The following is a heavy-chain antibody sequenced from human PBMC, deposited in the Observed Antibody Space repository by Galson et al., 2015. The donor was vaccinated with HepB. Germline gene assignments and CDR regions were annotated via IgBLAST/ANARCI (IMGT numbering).Heavy chain of an antibody. Sequence: SLRLSCAASGFTFSGSAVHWVRQASGKGLEWVGRVRIKANNYATEYGASVKGRFIISRDDSKNTGYLQMNSLQTEDTAVYYCSAAGNGVVYWGQGTLVTV. J-gene: IGHJ4*02. CDR2: VRIKANNYAT. CDR3: SAAGNGVVY. CDR1: GFTFSGSA. D-gene: IGHD3-10*01. V-gene: IGHV3-73*01.